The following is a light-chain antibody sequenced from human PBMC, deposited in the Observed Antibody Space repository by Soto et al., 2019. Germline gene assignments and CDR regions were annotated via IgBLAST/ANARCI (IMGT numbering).Light chain of an antibody. CDR1: QSVSSAY. Sequence: EIVLTQPPGTLSLSPGERATLSCRASQSVSSAYLAWYQHKPGQPPTLLIYAASSRVTGIPDRFSGSGSGTDFTLTISRREPEDFAVYYCQQYGSSSTWTFGQGTKVEIK. CDR3: QQYGSSSTWT. CDR2: AAS. J-gene: IGKJ1*01. V-gene: IGKV3-20*01.